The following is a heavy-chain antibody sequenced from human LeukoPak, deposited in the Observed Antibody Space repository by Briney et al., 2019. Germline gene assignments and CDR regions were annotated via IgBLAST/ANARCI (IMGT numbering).Heavy chain of an antibody. J-gene: IGHJ4*02. CDR1: GFTFSSYG. CDR2: IWYDGSNK. D-gene: IGHD3-22*01. V-gene: IGHV3-33*01. CDR3: ARASDAYYYDSSGYYPDY. Sequence: PGGSLRLSCAASGFTFSSYGMHWVRQAPGKGLEWVAVIWYDGSNKYYADSVKGRFTISRDNSKNTLYLQMNSLRAEDTAVYYCARASDAYYYDSSGYYPDYWGQGTLVTVSS.